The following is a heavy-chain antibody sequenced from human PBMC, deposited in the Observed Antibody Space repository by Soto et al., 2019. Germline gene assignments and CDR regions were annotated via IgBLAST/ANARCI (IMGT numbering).Heavy chain of an antibody. Sequence: PGGSLRLSCAASGFTFSSYAMHWVRQAPGKGLEWVAVISYDGSNKYYADSVKGRFTISRDNSKNTLYLQMNSLRAEDTAVYYCARSPSAYNWNYADYWGQGTLVTVPQ. CDR1: GFTFSSYA. CDR3: ARSPSAYNWNYADY. J-gene: IGHJ4*02. V-gene: IGHV3-30-3*01. CDR2: ISYDGSNK. D-gene: IGHD1-20*01.